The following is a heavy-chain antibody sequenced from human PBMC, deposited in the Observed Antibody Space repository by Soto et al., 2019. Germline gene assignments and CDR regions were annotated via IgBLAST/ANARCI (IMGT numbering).Heavy chain of an antibody. J-gene: IGHJ4*02. CDR2: ISGGGDNT. CDR1: GFTFSSYS. Sequence: PGGSLRLSCAASGFTFSSYSMTWVRQAPGKGLEWVSDISGGGDNTYYADSVKGRFTISRDNSKSTLYLQLNSLRAEDTALYYCAKRERWPASGPYWGQGTLVTVPS. D-gene: IGHD1-1*01. V-gene: IGHV3-23*01. CDR3: AKRERWPASGPY.